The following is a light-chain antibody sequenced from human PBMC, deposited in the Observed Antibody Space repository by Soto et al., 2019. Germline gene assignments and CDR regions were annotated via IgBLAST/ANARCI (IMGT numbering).Light chain of an antibody. J-gene: IGKJ4*01. V-gene: IGKV1-33*01. Sequence: DIQMTQSPSSLSASVGDRITITCQASQDINKYLNWYQQKLGKAPKLLIYDASNLQRGVPSRFSGSGSGTHFSLSISSLQPEAIATYYCQQSENGPLTFGGGTKVDIK. CDR3: QQSENGPLT. CDR2: DAS. CDR1: QDINKY.